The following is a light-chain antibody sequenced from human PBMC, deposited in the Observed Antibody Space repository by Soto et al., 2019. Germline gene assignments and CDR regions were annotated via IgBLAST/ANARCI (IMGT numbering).Light chain of an antibody. J-gene: IGLJ1*01. V-gene: IGLV2-23*01. CDR3: CSYVGATTYV. Sequence: QSALTQPASVSGSPGQSITITCTGSASNIGGYNLVSWYQHHAGKAPKVIIYEGVKRPSGVSNRFSGFKSGTTASLTISGLQAEDEAHYYCCSYVGATTYVFGSGTKLTVL. CDR1: ASNIGGYNL. CDR2: EGV.